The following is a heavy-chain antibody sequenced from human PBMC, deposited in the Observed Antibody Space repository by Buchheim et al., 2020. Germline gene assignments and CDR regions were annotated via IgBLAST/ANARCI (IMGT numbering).Heavy chain of an antibody. CDR3: ARVWAYSGSYYGLFDY. CDR2: ISYDGSNK. J-gene: IGHJ4*02. D-gene: IGHD1-26*01. CDR1: GFTFSSYA. V-gene: IGHV3-30*04. Sequence: QVQLVESGRGVVQPGRSLRLSCAASGFTFSSYAMHWVRQAPGKGLEWVAFISYDGSNKYYADSVKGRFTISRDNSKKTLYLQMNSLRAEDTAVYYCARVWAYSGSYYGLFDYWGQGTL.